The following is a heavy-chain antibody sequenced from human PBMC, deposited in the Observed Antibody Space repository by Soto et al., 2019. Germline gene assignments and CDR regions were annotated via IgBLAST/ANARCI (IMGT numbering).Heavy chain of an antibody. CDR1: GFTFSSYA. CDR2: ISYDGSNK. CDR3: ARDTSSGWYKYGTAWFDP. D-gene: IGHD6-19*01. V-gene: IGHV3-30-3*01. J-gene: IGHJ5*02. Sequence: GGSLRLSCAASGFTFSSYAMHWVRQAPGKGLEWVAVISYDGSNKYYADSVKGRFTISRDNSKNTLYLQMNSLRAEDTAVYYCARDTSSGWYKYGTAWFDPWGQGTLGTVSS.